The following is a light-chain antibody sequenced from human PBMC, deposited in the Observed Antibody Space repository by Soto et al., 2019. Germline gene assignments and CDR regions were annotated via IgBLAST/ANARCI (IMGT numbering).Light chain of an antibody. V-gene: IGLV2-14*01. CDR2: DVS. Sequence: QSELTQPASVSGPPGQSITLLCTGTRSDFGIYNSVSWYQQHPGKAPKLMIHDVSNRPSGVSSRFSGSRSGNTASLTISGLQAEDEADYYCSSFTSSSSYVFGPGTRPPS. J-gene: IGLJ1*01. CDR1: RSDFGIYNS. CDR3: SSFTSSSSYV.